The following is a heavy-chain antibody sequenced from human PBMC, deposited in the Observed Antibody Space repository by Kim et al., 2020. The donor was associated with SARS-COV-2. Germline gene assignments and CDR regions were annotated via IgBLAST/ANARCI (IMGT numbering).Heavy chain of an antibody. CDR3: AREDIVVVPAAATHYWYFDL. D-gene: IGHD2-2*01. J-gene: IGHJ2*01. Sequence: RLTISRDNSKNTLYLQMNSLRAEDTAVYYCAREDIVVVPAAATHYWYFDLWGRGTLVTVSS. V-gene: IGHV3-30*07.